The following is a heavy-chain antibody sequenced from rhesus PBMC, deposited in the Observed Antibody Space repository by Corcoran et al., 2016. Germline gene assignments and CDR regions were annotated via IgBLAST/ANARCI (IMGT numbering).Heavy chain of an antibody. V-gene: IGHV4-147*01. CDR2: IYGGSGNP. CDR3: ARYRGSRLDS. Sequence: QVQLQESGPGLVKPSETLSLTCAVSGGSISSTYWSWIRQSPGQGLEWIGYIYGGSGNPSYNPSLKSRVTISTDTSKNQFSLKLSSVPAADTAVYYCARYRGSRLDSWGQGVVVTVSS. CDR1: GGSISSTY. D-gene: IGHD3-16*01. J-gene: IGHJ6*01.